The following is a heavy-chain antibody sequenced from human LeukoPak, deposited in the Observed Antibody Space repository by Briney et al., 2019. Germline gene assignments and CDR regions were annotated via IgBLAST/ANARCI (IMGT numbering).Heavy chain of an antibody. CDR3: MTAAGYNFGQY. V-gene: IGHV3-53*01. Sequence: GESLRLSCAASGLTVNNNHMNWVRQAPGKGLEWVSALYIGGNTYYADSVRGRFTISRDNSKNTLYLQMNSLRAEDTAIYYCMTAAGYNFGQYWGQGTLVTVSS. J-gene: IGHJ4*02. D-gene: IGHD5-18*01. CDR2: LYIGGNT. CDR1: GLTVNNNH.